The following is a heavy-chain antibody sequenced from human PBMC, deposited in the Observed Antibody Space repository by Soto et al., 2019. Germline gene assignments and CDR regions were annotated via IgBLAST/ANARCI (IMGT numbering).Heavy chain of an antibody. CDR2: ISYDGSNK. CDR1: GFTFSSYA. CDR3: AGDEIRFTWAYGMDV. J-gene: IGHJ6*02. Sequence: QVQLVESGGGVVQPGRSLRLSCAASGFTFSSYAMHWVRQAPGKGLEWVAVISYDGSNKYYADSVKGRLTISRDNSKNTLYLQMNSLRAENTAVYYCAGDEIRFTWAYGMDVWGQGTTVTVSS. D-gene: IGHD3-3*01. V-gene: IGHV3-30-3*01.